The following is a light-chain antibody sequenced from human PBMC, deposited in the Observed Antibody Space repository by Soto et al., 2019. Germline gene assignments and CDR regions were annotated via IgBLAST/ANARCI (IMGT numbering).Light chain of an antibody. CDR2: ATS. J-gene: IGKJ1*01. CDR3: QQYGGSSWT. CDR1: QSVSSSY. V-gene: IGKV3-20*01. Sequence: ELVLTQSPGTLSLSPGERATLSCRASQSVSSSYLAWYQQKPGQAPRLLIYATSTRATGVPDRFSGSGSGTDFTLTISSLEPEDFAVYYFQQYGGSSWTFGQGTKVEI.